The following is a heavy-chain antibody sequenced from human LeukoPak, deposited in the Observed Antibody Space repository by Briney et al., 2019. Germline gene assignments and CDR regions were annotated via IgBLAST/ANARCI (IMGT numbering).Heavy chain of an antibody. J-gene: IGHJ3*02. D-gene: IGHD6-13*01. V-gene: IGHV4-59*01. Sequence: PSETLSLTCTVSGASISNYYWSWIRQPPGKGLEWIGYIYPSGSTYYNPSLKSRVTISADADKSKFSLKLRSVTAADTAVYYCARDQISTTWYGAFDIWGQGTMVSVSS. CDR2: IYPSGST. CDR1: GASISNYY. CDR3: ARDQISTTWYGAFDI.